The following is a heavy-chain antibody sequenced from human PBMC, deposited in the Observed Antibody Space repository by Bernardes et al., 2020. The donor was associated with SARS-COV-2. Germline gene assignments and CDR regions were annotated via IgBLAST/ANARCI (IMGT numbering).Heavy chain of an antibody. J-gene: IGHJ6*02. D-gene: IGHD3-3*01. V-gene: IGHV3-23*01. Sequence: GGSLRLSCAASGFTFRSYAMHWVRQAPGKGLKWVSTISGSGGSTYYADSVKGRFTISRDNSKNTLYLQMNSLRAEDTAVYYCAKVGQDAYDFWSGYLYHYYGMDVWGQGTTVTVSS. CDR3: AKVGQDAYDFWSGYLYHYYGMDV. CDR1: GFTFRSYA. CDR2: ISGSGGST.